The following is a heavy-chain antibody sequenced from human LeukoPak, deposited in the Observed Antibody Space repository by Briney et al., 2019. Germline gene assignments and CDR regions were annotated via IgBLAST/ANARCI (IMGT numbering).Heavy chain of an antibody. Sequence: PGGSLRLSCAASEFIFSSYAMHWVRQAPGKGLEWVAVISYDGSKEYYADSVKGRFTISRDNSKNTLYLQMNSLRVEDTTVYYCAKAFYGMDVWGQGTTVTVSS. CDR3: AKAFYGMDV. V-gene: IGHV3-30*18. CDR2: ISYDGSKE. J-gene: IGHJ6*02. CDR1: EFIFSSYA.